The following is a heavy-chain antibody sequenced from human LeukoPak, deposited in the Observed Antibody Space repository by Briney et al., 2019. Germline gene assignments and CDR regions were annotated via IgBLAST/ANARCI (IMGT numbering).Heavy chain of an antibody. J-gene: IGHJ4*02. CDR1: GGSISSGSYY. CDR2: IYTSGST. CDR3: ARGIESYGDYGY. Sequence: SQTLSLTCTVSGGSISSGSYYWSWVRQPAGKGLEWIGGIYTSGSTNYNPSLKSRVTISIDTSKNQFSLKLSSLTAADTAIYYCARGIESYGDYGYWGQGILVTVSS. V-gene: IGHV4-61*02. D-gene: IGHD4-17*01.